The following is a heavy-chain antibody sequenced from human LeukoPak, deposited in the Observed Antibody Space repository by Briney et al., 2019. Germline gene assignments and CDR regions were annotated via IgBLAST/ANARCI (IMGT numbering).Heavy chain of an antibody. D-gene: IGHD5-12*01. CDR1: GFTIRNYW. V-gene: IGHV3-74*03. J-gene: IGHJ5*02. CDR3: APQQTYSPYNWFDP. Sequence: PGGSLRLSCGGSGFTIRNYWMHWVRQAPGTGLVWVARIHPDGSITTYADSVKGRFTISRDNAKNTLYLQMNSLRAEDTAVYYCAPQQTYSPYNWFDPWGQGTLVTVSS. CDR2: IHPDGSIT.